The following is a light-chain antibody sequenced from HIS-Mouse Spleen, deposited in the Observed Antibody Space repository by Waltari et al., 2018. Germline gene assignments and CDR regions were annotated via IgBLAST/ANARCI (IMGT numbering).Light chain of an antibody. CDR3: SSYTSSSTLGV. CDR1: SSDVGGYNH. J-gene: IGLJ2*01. Sequence: QSALTQPASVSGSPGQSITLSCTGTSSDVGGYNHVSWYQQHPGKAPKLMIYDVSNRPSGVSNRFSGSKSGNTASLTISGLQAEDEADYYCSSYTSSSTLGVFGGGTKLTVL. CDR2: DVS. V-gene: IGLV2-14*03.